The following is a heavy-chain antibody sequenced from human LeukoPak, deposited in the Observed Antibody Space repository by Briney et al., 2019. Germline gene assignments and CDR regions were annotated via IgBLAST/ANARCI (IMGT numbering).Heavy chain of an antibody. V-gene: IGHV3-20*04. CDR3: ASKYYYDSSGYYYPYYYYYYMDV. CDR2: INWNGGST. Sequence: GGSLRLSCAASGFTFDDYGMSWVRHAPGKGLEWVSGINWNGGSTVYADSVKGRFTISRDNAKNSLYLQMNSLRAEDTALYYCASKYYYDSSGYYYPYYYYYYMDVWGKGTTVTVSS. J-gene: IGHJ6*03. CDR1: GFTFDDYG. D-gene: IGHD3-22*01.